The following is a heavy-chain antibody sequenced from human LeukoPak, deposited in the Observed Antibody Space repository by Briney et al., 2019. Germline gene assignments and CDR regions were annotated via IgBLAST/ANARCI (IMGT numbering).Heavy chain of an antibody. J-gene: IGHJ4*02. D-gene: IGHD3-10*01. CDR2: IYHSGST. CDR3: ARGDYYGSGSYYNEGGVDY. V-gene: IGHV4-38-2*02. Sequence: SETLSLTCTVSGYSISSGYYWGWIRQPPGKGLEWIGSIYHSGSTYYNPSLKSRVTISVDTSKNQFSLKLSSVTVADTAVYYCARGDYYGSGSYYNEGGVDYWGQGTLVTVSS. CDR1: GYSISSGYY.